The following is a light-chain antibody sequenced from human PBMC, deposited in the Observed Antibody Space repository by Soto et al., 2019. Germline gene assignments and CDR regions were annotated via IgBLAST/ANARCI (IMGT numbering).Light chain of an antibody. V-gene: IGLV2-14*01. Sequence: QSALTQPASVSGSPGQSIDISCTGTSSDIDGYKYVSWYQQYPGKAPKLMIYPFSNRPSGVSNRFSGSKSGNSASLTISGLQAEDEADYYCSSYTSTSTYVFGTGTKVSVL. CDR1: SSDIDGYKY. CDR3: SSYTSTSTYV. J-gene: IGLJ1*01. CDR2: PFS.